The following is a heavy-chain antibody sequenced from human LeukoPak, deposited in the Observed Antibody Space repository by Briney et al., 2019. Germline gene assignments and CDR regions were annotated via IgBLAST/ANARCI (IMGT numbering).Heavy chain of an antibody. Sequence: ASVKVSCKVSGYTLTELSMHWVRQAPGKGLEWMGGFDPEDGETIYAQKFQGRVTMTEDTSTDTAYMELSSLRSEDTAVYYCATTPVLRFLEWLYREAWVDPWGQGTLVTVSS. CDR1: GYTLTELS. J-gene: IGHJ5*02. CDR3: ATTPVLRFLEWLYREAWVDP. CDR2: FDPEDGET. D-gene: IGHD3-3*01. V-gene: IGHV1-24*01.